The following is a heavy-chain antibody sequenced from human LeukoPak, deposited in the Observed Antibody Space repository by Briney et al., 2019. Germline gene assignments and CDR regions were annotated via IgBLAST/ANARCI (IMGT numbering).Heavy chain of an antibody. V-gene: IGHV4-34*01. J-gene: IGHJ4*02. Sequence: SETLSLACAVYGGSFSGYYWSWIRQPPGKGLEWIGEINHSGSTNYNPSLKSRVTISVDTSKNQFSLKLSSATAADTAVYYCARRRRILVGANAGGYFDYWGQGTLVAVSS. CDR1: GGSFSGYY. CDR3: ARRRRILVGANAGGYFDY. D-gene: IGHD1-26*01. CDR2: INHSGST.